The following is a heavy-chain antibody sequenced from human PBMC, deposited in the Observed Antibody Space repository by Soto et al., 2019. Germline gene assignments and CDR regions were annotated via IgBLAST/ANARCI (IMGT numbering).Heavy chain of an antibody. CDR2: ISYDGSNK. Sequence: GGSLRLSCAASGFSFSNYAMQWVRQAPGKGLEWVAVISYDGSNKYYADSVKGRFTISRDNSKNTMYLQMDSLRAEDTAVYYCARSSIVAPPSNWGQGTLVTVSS. V-gene: IGHV3-30*14. CDR1: GFSFSNYA. CDR3: ARSSIVAPPSN. D-gene: IGHD6-6*01. J-gene: IGHJ4*02.